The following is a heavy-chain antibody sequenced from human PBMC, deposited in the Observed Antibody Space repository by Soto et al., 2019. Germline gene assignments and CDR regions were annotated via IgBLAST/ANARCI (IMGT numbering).Heavy chain of an antibody. Sequence: ASVKVSCKASGYTFTSYDIDWVRQATGQGLEWMGWMNPNSGNTGYAQKFQGRVTMTRNTSISTAYMELSSLRSEDTAVYYCARGSSGWYDLDYWGQGTLVTVSS. V-gene: IGHV1-8*01. J-gene: IGHJ4*02. CDR3: ARGSSGWYDLDY. CDR2: MNPNSGNT. D-gene: IGHD6-19*01. CDR1: GYTFTSYD.